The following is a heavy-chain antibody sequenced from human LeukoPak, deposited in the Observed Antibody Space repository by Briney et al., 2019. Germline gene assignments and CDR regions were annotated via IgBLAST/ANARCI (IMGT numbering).Heavy chain of an antibody. V-gene: IGHV3-66*01. Sequence: GRSLRLSCAASGFTFSSYGMTWVRQAPGKGLEWVSVMYSGGSTYYADSVKGRVAISRDNSQNTVFLQMNSVRVEDTAVYYCARSYSNHLFGMDVWGQGTAVTVSS. CDR3: ARSYSNHLFGMDV. J-gene: IGHJ6*02. CDR1: GFTFSSYG. D-gene: IGHD4-11*01. CDR2: MYSGGST.